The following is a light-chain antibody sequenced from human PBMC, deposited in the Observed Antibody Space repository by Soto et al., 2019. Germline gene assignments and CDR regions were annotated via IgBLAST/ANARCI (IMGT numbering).Light chain of an antibody. J-gene: IGKJ1*01. Sequence: EIVLTQSPATLSLSPGERATLSCRASQSVSSYLAWYQQKPDQAPRLLIYDASNRATGIPARFSGSGSGTDFTLTISSLEPEDFAVYYCQQRSNWPWTFGPGTKVEIK. CDR2: DAS. CDR3: QQRSNWPWT. CDR1: QSVSSY. V-gene: IGKV3-11*01.